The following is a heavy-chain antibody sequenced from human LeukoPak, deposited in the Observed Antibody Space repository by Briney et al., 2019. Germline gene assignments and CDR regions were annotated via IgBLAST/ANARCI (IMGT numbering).Heavy chain of an antibody. Sequence: PSETLSLTCTVSGGSISSYYWSWIRQPAGKGLEWIGRIYTSGSTNYNPSLKSRVTMSVDTSKNRFSLKLSSVTAADTAVYYCVGYCSSTSCSSGDYWGQGTLVTVSS. CDR3: VGYCSSTSCSSGDY. D-gene: IGHD2-2*01. CDR1: GGSISSYY. V-gene: IGHV4-4*07. CDR2: IYTSGST. J-gene: IGHJ4*02.